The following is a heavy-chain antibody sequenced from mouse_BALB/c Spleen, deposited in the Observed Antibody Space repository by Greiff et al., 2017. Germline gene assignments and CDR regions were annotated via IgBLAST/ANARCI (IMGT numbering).Heavy chain of an antibody. CDR3: ATLLREGYFDV. V-gene: IGHV1-4*01. Sequence: QVQLKQSGAELARPGASVKMSCKASGYTFTSYTMHWVKQRPGQGLEWIGYINPSSGYTNYNQKFKDKATLTADKSSSTAYMQLSSLTSEDSAVYYCATLLREGYFDVWGAGTTVTVSS. J-gene: IGHJ1*01. CDR2: INPSSGYT. CDR1: GYTFTSYT. D-gene: IGHD1-2*01.